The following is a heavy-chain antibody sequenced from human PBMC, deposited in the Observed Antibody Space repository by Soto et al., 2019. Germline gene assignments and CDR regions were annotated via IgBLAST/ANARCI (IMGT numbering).Heavy chain of an antibody. Sequence: GGSLRLSCAASGFTFSSYWMSWVRQAPGKGLEWVANVKQDGSDKYYVDSVKGRFTISRDSSKNTLYLQMNSLRAEDTAVYYCASNMVFGEYRMDVWGQGTTVTVSS. D-gene: IGHD2-8*01. CDR2: VKQDGSDK. J-gene: IGHJ6*02. CDR3: ASNMVFGEYRMDV. V-gene: IGHV3-7*03. CDR1: GFTFSSYW.